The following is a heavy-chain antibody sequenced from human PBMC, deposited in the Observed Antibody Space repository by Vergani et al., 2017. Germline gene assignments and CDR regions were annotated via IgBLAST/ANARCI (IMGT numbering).Heavy chain of an antibody. Sequence: QVQLVQSGAEVKKPGASVKVSCQASGYTFTSYYIHWVRQAPGQGLEWMGIINPSGGSTNYAQKFQGRVTMTRDTSTSTVFMELSSLRSEDTAVYYCARGCGSTNCYERGEDWFDPWGQGTLVTVSS. CDR1: GYTFTSYY. J-gene: IGHJ5*02. D-gene: IGHD2-2*01. CDR3: ARGCGSTNCYERGEDWFDP. CDR2: INPSGGST. V-gene: IGHV1-46*01.